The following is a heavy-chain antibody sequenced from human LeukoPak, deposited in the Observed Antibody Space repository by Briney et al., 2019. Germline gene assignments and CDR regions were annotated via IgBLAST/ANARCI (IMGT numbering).Heavy chain of an antibody. V-gene: IGHV4-34*01. CDR3: ARGPASGSNFAWFDP. CDR2: INHSGST. J-gene: IGHJ5*02. D-gene: IGHD3-10*01. CDR1: GGSLSNYY. Sequence: PSETLSLTCAVYGGSLSNYYWSWIRQPPGKGLEWIGEINHSGSTKYNPSLKSRVTISVDMSKNQFSLELSSVTVADTAVYYCARGPASGSNFAWFDPWGQGTLVTVSS.